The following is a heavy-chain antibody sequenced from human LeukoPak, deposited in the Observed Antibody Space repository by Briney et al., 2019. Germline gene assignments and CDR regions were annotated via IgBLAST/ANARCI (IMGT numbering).Heavy chain of an antibody. J-gene: IGHJ4*02. D-gene: IGHD5-24*01. V-gene: IGHV3-30*02. CDR1: GFTFSSYS. CDR2: IRYDGSNK. Sequence: PGGSLRLSCAASGFTFSSYSMNWVRQAPGKGLEWVAFIRYDGSNKHYADSVKGRFTISRDNSKNTLYLQMNSLRAEDTAVYYCNLEMATIIAYFDYWGQGTLVTVSS. CDR3: NLEMATIIAYFDY.